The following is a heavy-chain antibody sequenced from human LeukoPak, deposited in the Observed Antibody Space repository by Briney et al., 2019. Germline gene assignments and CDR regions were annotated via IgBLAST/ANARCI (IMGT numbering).Heavy chain of an antibody. J-gene: IGHJ6*03. V-gene: IGHV3-48*03. Sequence: GGSLRLSCAASGFTFSSYEMNWVRQAPGKGLEWVSYISSSGSTIYYADSVKGRFTISRNNAKNSLYLQMNSLRAEDTAVYYCARAGRYVVRGVDGNMDVWGKGTTVTVSS. CDR1: GFTFSSYE. D-gene: IGHD3-10*01. CDR2: ISSSGSTI. CDR3: ARAGRYVVRGVDGNMDV.